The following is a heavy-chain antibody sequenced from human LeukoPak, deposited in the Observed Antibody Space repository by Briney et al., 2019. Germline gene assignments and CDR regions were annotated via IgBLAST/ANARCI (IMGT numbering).Heavy chain of an antibody. V-gene: IGHV1-2*02. Sequence: ASVTVSFKASGYTFTGYYMHWVRQAPGQGLEWMGWINPNSGGTNYAQKFQGRVTMTRDTSISTAYMELSRLRSDDTAVYYCARGGVTVTTAKISRRGVDYWGQGTLVTVSS. CDR2: INPNSGGT. J-gene: IGHJ4*02. CDR1: GYTFTGYY. D-gene: IGHD4-17*01. CDR3: ARGGVTVTTAKISRRGVDY.